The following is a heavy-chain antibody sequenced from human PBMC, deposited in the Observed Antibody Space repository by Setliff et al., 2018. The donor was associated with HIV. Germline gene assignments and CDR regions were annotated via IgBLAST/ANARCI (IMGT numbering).Heavy chain of an antibody. D-gene: IGHD2-15*01. CDR2: TNPSGTYT. CDR1: GYTIANSY. J-gene: IGHJ5*01. V-gene: IGHV1-46*01. Sequence: GASVKVSCKASGYTIANSYVHWVRQAPGQGPEWLGITNPSGTYTIYAQQFQGRVTMTRDTSTGTVYLELSGLTSDDTAVYFCATSLGGLAVPSKNWFDSWGRGTLVTVSS. CDR3: ATSLGGLAVPSKNWFDS.